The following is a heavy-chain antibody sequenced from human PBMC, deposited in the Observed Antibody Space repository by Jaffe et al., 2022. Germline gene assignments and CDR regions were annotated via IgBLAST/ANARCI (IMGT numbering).Heavy chain of an antibody. CDR1: GGSISSSNW. CDR3: ARNFIGYYYDSSGPAGYYYYMDV. V-gene: IGHV4-4*02. Sequence: QVQLQESGPGLVKPSGTLSLTCAVSGGSISSSNWWSWIRQPPGKGLEWIGEIYHSGSTNYNPSLKSRVTISVDKSKNQFSLKLSSVTAADTAVYYCARNFIGYYYDSSGPAGYYYYMDVWGKGTTVTVSS. J-gene: IGHJ6*03. D-gene: IGHD3-22*01. CDR2: IYHSGST.